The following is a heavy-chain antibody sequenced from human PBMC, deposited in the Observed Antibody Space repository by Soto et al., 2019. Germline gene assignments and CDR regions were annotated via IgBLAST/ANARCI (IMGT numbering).Heavy chain of an antibody. CDR3: ARDLWFGELDYYYYGMDV. J-gene: IGHJ6*02. Sequence: SETLSLTCTVSGGSISSGDYYWSWIRQPPGKGLEWIGYIYYSGSTYYNPSLKSRVTISVDTSKNQFSLKLSSVTAADTAVYYCARDLWFGELDYYYYGMDVWAKGPRSTSP. CDR2: IYYSGST. V-gene: IGHV4-30-4*01. D-gene: IGHD3-10*01. CDR1: GGSISSGDYY.